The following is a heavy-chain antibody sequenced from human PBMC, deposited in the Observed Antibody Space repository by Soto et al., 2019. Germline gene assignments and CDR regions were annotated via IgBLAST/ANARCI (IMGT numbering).Heavy chain of an antibody. V-gene: IGHV4-34*01. J-gene: IGHJ6*02. CDR2: INHSGST. CDR3: ARGRVAARPINYYYYGMDV. CDR1: GGSFSGYY. D-gene: IGHD6-6*01. Sequence: TSETLSLTCAVYGGSFSGYYWSWIRQPPGKGLEWIGEINHSGSTNYNPSLKSRVTISVDTSKNQFSLKLSSVTAADTAVYYCARGRVAARPINYYYYGMDVWGQGTTVTVSS.